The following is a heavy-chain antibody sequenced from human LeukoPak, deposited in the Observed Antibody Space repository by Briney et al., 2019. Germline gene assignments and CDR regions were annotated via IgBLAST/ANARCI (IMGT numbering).Heavy chain of an antibody. CDR1: GFTFSNYW. Sequence: GGSLRLSCVASGFTFSNYWMSWVREARGKGVEWVANIKQDGSEQYYVDCVKGGFTVSRDNAKNSLHLQMNSLRAEDTAVYYCATDSPYDYWGQGTLVTVSS. CDR2: IKQDGSEQ. D-gene: IGHD2-15*01. CDR3: ATDSPYDY. J-gene: IGHJ4*02. V-gene: IGHV3-7*01.